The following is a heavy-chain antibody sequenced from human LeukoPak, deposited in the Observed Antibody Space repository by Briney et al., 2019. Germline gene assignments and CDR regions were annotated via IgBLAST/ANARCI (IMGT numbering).Heavy chain of an antibody. V-gene: IGHV3-23*01. CDR1: GFTFSSYA. Sequence: GGSLRLSCAASGFTFSSYAMTWVRQAPGKGLEWVSVISGSGGSTYYADSVKGRFTISRDNSKNTLYLQMNSLRAEDTAVYYCAKDEKLYGGNSHSPPNFDYWGQGTLVTVSS. D-gene: IGHD4-23*01. CDR3: AKDEKLYGGNSHSPPNFDY. CDR2: ISGSGGST. J-gene: IGHJ4*02.